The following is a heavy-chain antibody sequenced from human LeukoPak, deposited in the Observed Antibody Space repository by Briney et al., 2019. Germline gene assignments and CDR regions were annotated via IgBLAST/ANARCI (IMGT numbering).Heavy chain of an antibody. CDR1: GFTFSSYS. CDR3: ASSITIFGVVIPLGY. Sequence: GGSLRLSCAASGFTFSSYSMNWVRQAPGKGLEWVSSISSSSSYIYYADSVKGRFTISRDNAKNSLYLQMNSLRAEDTAVYYCASSITIFGVVIPLGYWGQGTLVTVSS. J-gene: IGHJ4*02. V-gene: IGHV3-21*01. CDR2: ISSSSSYI. D-gene: IGHD3-3*01.